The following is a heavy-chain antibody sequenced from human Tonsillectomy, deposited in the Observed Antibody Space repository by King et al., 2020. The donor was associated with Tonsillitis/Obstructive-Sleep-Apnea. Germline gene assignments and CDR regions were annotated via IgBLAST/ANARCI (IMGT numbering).Heavy chain of an antibody. J-gene: IGHJ4*02. CDR2: ISYDGSYK. CDR1: GFTFSSYA. Sequence: VQLVESGGGVVQPGRSLRLSCAASGFTFSSYAMHWVRQAPGKGLEWVAVISYDGSYKHYADSVKGRFTISRDSSNNTLSLQMNSLRAEDTAVYYCARYGPPTYYDFSDYFDYWGQGTLVTVSS. CDR3: ARYGPPTYYDFSDYFDY. D-gene: IGHD3-3*01. V-gene: IGHV3-30*04.